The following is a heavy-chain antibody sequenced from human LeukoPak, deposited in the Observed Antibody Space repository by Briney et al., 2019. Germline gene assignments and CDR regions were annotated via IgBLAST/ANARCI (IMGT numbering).Heavy chain of an antibody. CDR2: ISAYNGNT. J-gene: IGHJ4*02. CDR3: ARALCSSTSCYVLAIDY. D-gene: IGHD2-2*01. V-gene: IGHV1-18*01. CDR1: GGTFSSYA. Sequence: ASVKVSCKASGGTFSSYAISWVRQAPGQGLEWMGWISAYNGNTNYAQKLQGRVTMTTDTSTSTAYMELRSLRSDDTAVYYCARALCSSTSCYVLAIDYWGQGTLVTVSS.